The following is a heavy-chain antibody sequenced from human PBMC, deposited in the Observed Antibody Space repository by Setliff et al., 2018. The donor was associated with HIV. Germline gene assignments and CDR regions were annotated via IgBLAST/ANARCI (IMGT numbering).Heavy chain of an antibody. D-gene: IGHD3-3*01. J-gene: IGHJ2*01. CDR1: GGSIRSSSFY. CDR3: ARGFTVEWLSLPWTVYWYFDL. V-gene: IGHV4-39*01. Sequence: PSETLSLTCTVSGGSIRSSSFYWGWIRQPPGKGLEWIGSIYYSGSTYYNSSLKSRVTISVDTSKNQFSLKMTSVTAADTAIYYCARGFTVEWLSLPWTVYWYFDLWGRGTLVTVSS. CDR2: IYYSGST.